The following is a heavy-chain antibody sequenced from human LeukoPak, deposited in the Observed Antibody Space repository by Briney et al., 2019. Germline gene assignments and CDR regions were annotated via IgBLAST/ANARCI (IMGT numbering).Heavy chain of an antibody. CDR1: GFTFSSYA. CDR3: AGGAYEGGNWFDA. V-gene: IGHV3-30-3*01. CDR2: ISYDGSNE. D-gene: IGHD4-17*01. Sequence: PGTSLRLSCAASGFTFSSYAMHWVRQAPGKGLEWGAVISYDGSNEYYADSVKGRFTISRDNSKNTLYVQMNSLRPEDTAVYYCAGGAYEGGNWFDAWGQGTLVTVSS. J-gene: IGHJ5*02.